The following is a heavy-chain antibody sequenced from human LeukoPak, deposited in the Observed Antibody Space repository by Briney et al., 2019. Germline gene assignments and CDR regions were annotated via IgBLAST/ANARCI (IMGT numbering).Heavy chain of an antibody. CDR2: ISYDGSNK. Sequence: PGGSLRLSCAASGFTFSSYGMHWVRQAPGKGLEWVAVISYDGSNKYYADSVKGRFTISRDNSKNTLYLQMNSLRAEDTAVYYCVTGIAAAGTGGPADYWGQGTLVTVSS. V-gene: IGHV3-30*19. J-gene: IGHJ4*02. CDR3: VTGIAAAGTGGPADY. D-gene: IGHD6-13*01. CDR1: GFTFSSYG.